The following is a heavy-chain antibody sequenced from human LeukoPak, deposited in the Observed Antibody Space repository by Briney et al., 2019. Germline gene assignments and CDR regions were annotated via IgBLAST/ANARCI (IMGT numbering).Heavy chain of an antibody. CDR1: GGSISSYY. D-gene: IGHD5-18*01. V-gene: IGHV4-59*08. CDR3: ARRSSGLEYSYGLDY. J-gene: IGHJ4*02. CDR2: IYYSGST. Sequence: SETLSLTCTVSGGSISSYYWSWIRQPPGKGLEWIGYIYYSGSTNYNPSLKSRVTISVDTSKNQFSLKLSSVTAADTAVYYCARRSSGLEYSYGLDYWGQGTLVTVSS.